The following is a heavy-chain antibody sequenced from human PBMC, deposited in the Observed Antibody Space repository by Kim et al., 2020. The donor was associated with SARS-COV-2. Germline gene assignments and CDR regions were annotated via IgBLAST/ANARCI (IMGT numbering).Heavy chain of an antibody. CDR1: GFTVSSNY. V-gene: IGHV3-53*01. CDR3: ARTYYYDSSGFIGAFDI. J-gene: IGHJ3*02. D-gene: IGHD3-22*01. CDR2: IYSGGST. Sequence: GGSLRLSCAASGFTVSSNYMSWVRQAPGKGLEWVSVIYSGGSTYYADSVKGRFTISRDNSKNKLYLQMNSLGAEDTAVYYCARTYYYDSSGFIGAFDIWGQGTMVTVSS.